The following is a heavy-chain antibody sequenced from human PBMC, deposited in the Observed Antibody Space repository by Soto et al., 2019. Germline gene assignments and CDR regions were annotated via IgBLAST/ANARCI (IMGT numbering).Heavy chain of an antibody. CDR3: ARGSTTNSYFDL. CDR1: GGTFSNYA. CDR2: IIPLFGTA. V-gene: IGHV1-69*06. J-gene: IGHJ2*01. Sequence: QVQLVQSGAEVKKPGSSVTVSCRASGGTFSNYAISWVRQAPGQGLEWMGGIIPLFGTANYVQKFQGRVTMTADKTTSTTYMELNGLRSEDTVVYCCARGSTTNSYFDLWGRGTLVTVSS. D-gene: IGHD1-1*01.